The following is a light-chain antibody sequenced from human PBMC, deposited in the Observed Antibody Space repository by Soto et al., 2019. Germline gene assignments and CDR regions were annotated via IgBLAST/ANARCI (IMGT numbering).Light chain of an antibody. CDR3: QQHTQWHIT. J-gene: IGKJ5*01. Sequence: EVVMTQSPATLSVSPGERATLSCRASQSVNSNYLAWYQQKPGQPPRLLIYGISTRATGIPDRFSASGSGTEFTLTISSLQPEDFAIYYCQQHTQWHITFGQGTLLEMK. CDR1: QSVNSN. V-gene: IGKV3D-15*01. CDR2: GIS.